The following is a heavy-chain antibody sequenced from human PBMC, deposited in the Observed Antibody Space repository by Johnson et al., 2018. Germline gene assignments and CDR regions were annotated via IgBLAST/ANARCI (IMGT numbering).Heavy chain of an antibody. D-gene: IGHD4-11*01. CDR2: IYYSGST. J-gene: IGHJ6*03. CDR1: GGSISSSSYY. Sequence: QVQLQESGPGLVKPSETLSLTCTVSGGSISSSSYYWGWIRQPPGKGLEWIGSIYYSGSTNYNPSLKSRVTISVDTSKNQFSLKLSSVTGADTAVYYCARDSDEVTTAYYMDVWGKGTTVTVSS. CDR3: ARDSDEVTTAYYMDV. V-gene: IGHV4-39*07.